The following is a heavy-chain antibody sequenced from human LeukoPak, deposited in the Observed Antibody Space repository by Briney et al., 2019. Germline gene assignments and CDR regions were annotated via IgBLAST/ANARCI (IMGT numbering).Heavy chain of an antibody. Sequence: GASVKVSCKASGYTFTGYYMHGVRQAPGQGLEWMGWINPNSGGTNFAQNFQGRVTMTRDTSISTAYMELSRLRSDDTAVYYCARDQGGYYSSSWVFDYWGQGTLVTVSS. J-gene: IGHJ4*02. CDR2: INPNSGGT. D-gene: IGHD6-13*01. CDR3: ARDQGGYYSSSWVFDY. CDR1: GYTFTGYY. V-gene: IGHV1-2*02.